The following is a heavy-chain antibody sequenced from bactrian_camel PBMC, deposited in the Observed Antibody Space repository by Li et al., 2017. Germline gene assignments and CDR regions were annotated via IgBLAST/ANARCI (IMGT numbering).Heavy chain of an antibody. V-gene: IGHV3S53*01. CDR3: AADSSSSAGNWWLKHGPSLGVPV. J-gene: IGHJ4*01. D-gene: IGHD7*01. Sequence: HVQLVESGGGSVQAGGSLRLSCAASGHIYSNTDMGWFRQAPGKGREGVAAIDSDDSTFYADSVKGRFTISQDSAKRSVILEMNNLGPEDTAMYYCAADSSSSAGNWWLKHGPSLGVPVWGQGTQVTVS. CDR2: IDSDDST. CDR1: GHIYSNTD.